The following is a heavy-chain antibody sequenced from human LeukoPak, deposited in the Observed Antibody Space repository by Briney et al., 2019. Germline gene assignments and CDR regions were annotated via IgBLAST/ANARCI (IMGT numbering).Heavy chain of an antibody. CDR2: IYTSGST. J-gene: IGHJ6*03. CDR1: GGSISSYY. V-gene: IGHV4-4*09. Sequence: SETLSLTCTVSGGSISSYYWSWIRQPPGNGLEWIEYIYTSGSTNYNPSHKSRVTISVDTSKNQFSLKLSSVTAADTAVYYCARNYVLGIRGYYYYYMDVWGKGTTVTVSS. D-gene: IGHD7-27*01. CDR3: ARNYVLGIRGYYYYYMDV.